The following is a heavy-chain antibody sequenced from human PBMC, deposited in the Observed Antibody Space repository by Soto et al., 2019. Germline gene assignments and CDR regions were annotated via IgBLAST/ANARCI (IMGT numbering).Heavy chain of an antibody. V-gene: IGHV1-2*02. CDR1: GYTFTGYY. Sequence: ASVKVSCKASGYTFTGYYMHWVRQAPGQGLEWMGWINPNSGGTNYAQKFQGRVTMTRDTSISTAYMELSRLRSDDAAVYYCARVAFGFSNRYYYGMDVWGQGTTVTVSS. CDR3: ARVAFGFSNRYYYGMDV. J-gene: IGHJ6*02. D-gene: IGHD4-4*01. CDR2: INPNSGGT.